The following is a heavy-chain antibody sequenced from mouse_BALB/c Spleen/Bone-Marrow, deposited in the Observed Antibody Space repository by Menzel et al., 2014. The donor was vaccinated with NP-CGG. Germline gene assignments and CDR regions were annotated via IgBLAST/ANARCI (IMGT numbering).Heavy chain of an antibody. V-gene: IGHV14-3*02. CDR2: IDPANGNT. Sequence: EVHLVESGAELVKPGASVKLSCTASGFNIKDTYMHWVKQRPEQGLEWIGRIDPANGNTKYDPKFQGKATITADTSSNTAYLQLSSLTSEDTAVYYCASYGYGWYFDVWGAGTTVTVSS. CDR1: GFNIKDTY. D-gene: IGHD2-14*01. CDR3: ASYGYGWYFDV. J-gene: IGHJ1*01.